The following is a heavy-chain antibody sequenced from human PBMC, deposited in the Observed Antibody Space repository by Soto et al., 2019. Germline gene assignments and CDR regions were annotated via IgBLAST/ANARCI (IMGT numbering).Heavy chain of an antibody. CDR2: IGESGTPT. D-gene: IGHD6-6*01. CDR3: ARPEYSSSSYGMDV. CDR1: GFTFSSYA. Sequence: PGGSLRLSCAASGFTFSSYAMKWVRQAPGKGLEWVSLIGESGTPTYYADSVKGRFTISRDNAKNSLYLQMNSLRDEDTAVYYCARPEYSSSSYGMDVWGQGTTVTVSS. V-gene: IGHV3-48*02. J-gene: IGHJ6*02.